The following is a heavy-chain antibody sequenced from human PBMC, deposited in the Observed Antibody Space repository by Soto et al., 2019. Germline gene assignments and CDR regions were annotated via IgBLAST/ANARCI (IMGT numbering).Heavy chain of an antibody. CDR2: ISGSGGST. CDR3: AKEASGTSDYYYYYMDV. CDR1: GFTFSSYA. Sequence: GGSLRLSCAASGFTFSSYAMSWVRQAPGKGLEWVSAISGSGGSTYYADSVKGRFTISRDNSKNTLYLQMNSLRAEDTAVYYCAKEASGTSDYYYYYMDVWGKGTTVTVSS. D-gene: IGHD1-1*01. V-gene: IGHV3-23*01. J-gene: IGHJ6*03.